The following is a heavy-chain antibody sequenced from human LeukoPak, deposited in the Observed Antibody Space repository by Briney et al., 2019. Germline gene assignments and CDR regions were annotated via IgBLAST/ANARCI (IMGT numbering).Heavy chain of an antibody. CDR2: IYSGGST. J-gene: IGHJ3*02. D-gene: IGHD4-17*01. CDR1: GFTVSSNY. CDR3: ANPLTVTPSDAFDI. V-gene: IGHV3-53*01. Sequence: GGSLRLSCAASGFTVSSNYMSWVRQAPGKGLEWVSVIYSGGSTYYADSVKGRFTISRDNSKNTLYLQMNSLRAEDTAVYYCANPLTVTPSDAFDIWGQGTMVTVSS.